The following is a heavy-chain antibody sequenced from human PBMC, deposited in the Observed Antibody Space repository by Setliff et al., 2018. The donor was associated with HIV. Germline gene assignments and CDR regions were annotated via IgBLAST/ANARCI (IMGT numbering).Heavy chain of an antibody. Sequence: PSETLSLTCTVSGDSVTSDSYYWNWIRQPAGKTLEWIGRIYFSGSTNYNPSLKSRVTISIGTSKNQLSLKLSSVTAADTAVYYCARDWAAPYYYGMDVWGQGTTVTVSS. CDR3: ARDWAAPYYYGMDV. D-gene: IGHD3-16*01. J-gene: IGHJ6*02. CDR2: IYFSGST. CDR1: GDSVTSDSYY. V-gene: IGHV4-61*02.